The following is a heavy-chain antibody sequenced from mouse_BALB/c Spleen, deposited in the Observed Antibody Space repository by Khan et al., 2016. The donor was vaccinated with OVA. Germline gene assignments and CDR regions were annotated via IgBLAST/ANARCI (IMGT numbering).Heavy chain of an antibody. J-gene: IGHJ3*01. CDR2: INPSNGDT. D-gene: IGHD2-2*01. V-gene: IGHV1-53*01. CDR1: GYTFTSYY. CDR3: TRGGYGGFAS. Sequence: QVQLQQSGAELVKPGASMKLSCKASGYTFTSYYMYWVKQRPGQGLEWIGDINPSNGDTYFNEKFKNKATLTVDKSSSTTYMQLSSLTSEDSAVYYCTRGGYGGFASWGQGTLVTVSA.